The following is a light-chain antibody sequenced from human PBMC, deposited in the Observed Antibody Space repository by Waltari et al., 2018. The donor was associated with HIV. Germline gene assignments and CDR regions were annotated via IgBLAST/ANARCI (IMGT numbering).Light chain of an antibody. CDR3: CSYGGSWSFV. Sequence: QSALTQPRSVSGSPGQSVTISCAGSTSNVGTYNYVSWYHHKSGEAPRLILYDVKQRPSGVPVRFSGAKSGDTASLIISGLQAEDEGDFYCCSYGGSWSFVFGGGTRVTVL. CDR2: DVK. V-gene: IGLV2-11*01. CDR1: TSNVGTYNY. J-gene: IGLJ2*01.